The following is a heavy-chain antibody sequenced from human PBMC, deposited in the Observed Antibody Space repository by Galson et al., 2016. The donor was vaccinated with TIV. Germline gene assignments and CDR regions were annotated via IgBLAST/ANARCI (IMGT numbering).Heavy chain of an antibody. D-gene: IGHD1-14*01. Sequence: SLRLSCAASGFSFNVHAMHWVRQPPGKGLEWVSSISWDSSNIGHADTVKGRFTISRDNAKTSLYLQLNRLRPEDPALYYCEKGPRDFYRGVMDLWGQGTTVIVSS. CDR3: EKGPRDFYRGVMDL. CDR2: ISWDSSNI. CDR1: GFSFNVHA. J-gene: IGHJ6*02. V-gene: IGHV3-9*01.